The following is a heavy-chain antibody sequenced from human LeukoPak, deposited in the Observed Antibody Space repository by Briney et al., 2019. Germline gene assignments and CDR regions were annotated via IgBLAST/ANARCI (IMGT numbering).Heavy chain of an antibody. CDR1: GYSISSGYY. J-gene: IGHJ4*02. V-gene: IGHV4-38-2*01. CDR2: IYHSGST. Sequence: PSETLSLTCAVSGYSISSGYYWGWIRQPPGKGLEWIGSIYHSGSTYYNPSLKSRVTISVDTSKNQFSLKLSSVTAADTAVYYCLIAVAGTGADHWGQGTLVTVSS. D-gene: IGHD6-19*01. CDR3: LIAVAGTGADH.